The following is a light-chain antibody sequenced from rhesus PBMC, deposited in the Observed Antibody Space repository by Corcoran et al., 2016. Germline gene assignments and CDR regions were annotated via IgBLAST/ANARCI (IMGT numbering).Light chain of an antibody. Sequence: DIQMTQSPSSLSASVGDKVTITCHASQDITSWLAWYPQTPGKTPKSLIYYASTLKNGVPSRFSGSGSGTDYTLTISSLQPEDFATYYCQQYDNFPLTFGGGTKVELK. CDR1: QDITSW. J-gene: IGKJ4*01. CDR2: YAS. V-gene: IGKV1-19*01. CDR3: QQYDNFPLT.